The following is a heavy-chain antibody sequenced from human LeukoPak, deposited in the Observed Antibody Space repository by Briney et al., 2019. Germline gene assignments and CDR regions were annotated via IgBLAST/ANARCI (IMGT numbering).Heavy chain of an antibody. CDR1: GFIFSRYA. D-gene: IGHD5-18*01. CDR3: AKGGYSYGF. Sequence: PGGSLRLSCATSGFIFSRYAMTWVRQSRGKGVEWVSAISSSGTNTYYADSVKGRFTISRDNSNNTLNLQMNSLRAEDTAVYYCAKGGYSYGFWGQGTLVTVSS. J-gene: IGHJ4*02. CDR2: ISSSGTNT. V-gene: IGHV3-23*01.